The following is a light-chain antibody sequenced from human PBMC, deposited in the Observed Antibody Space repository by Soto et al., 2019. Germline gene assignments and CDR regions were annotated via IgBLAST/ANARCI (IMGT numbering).Light chain of an antibody. V-gene: IGLV2-14*01. Sequence: QSVLTQPASVSGSRGQAITISCSGSSSDVGAHNFVSWYQHHPGKAPKLMIYEVSNRPSGVSNRFSGSKSGNTASLTISGLQAEDEADYYCNSYTSSNTYVFGSGTKV. CDR3: NSYTSSNTYV. CDR1: SSDVGAHNF. CDR2: EVS. J-gene: IGLJ1*01.